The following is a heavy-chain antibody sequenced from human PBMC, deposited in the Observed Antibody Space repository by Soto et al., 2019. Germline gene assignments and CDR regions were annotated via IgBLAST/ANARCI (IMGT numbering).Heavy chain of an antibody. CDR3: AKRKYCSSTTCFDY. CDR1: GFTVSTSY. Sequence: PGGSLRLSCEASGFTVSTSYMSWVRQVPGKGLEWVSIMYSGGNTYYAASVKGRFTISRDNSKNTLYLQMSSLRAEDTAVYYCAKRKYCSSTTCFDYWGQGTLVTVSS. J-gene: IGHJ4*02. D-gene: IGHD2-2*01. CDR2: MYSGGNT. V-gene: IGHV3-66*01.